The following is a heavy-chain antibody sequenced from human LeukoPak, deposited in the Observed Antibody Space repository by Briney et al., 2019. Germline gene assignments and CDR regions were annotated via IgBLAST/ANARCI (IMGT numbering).Heavy chain of an antibody. V-gene: IGHV4-34*01. Sequence: PSETLSLTCAVSGGSFSGYYWSWIRQPPGKGLGWIGEINHSGSTNYNPSLKSRVTISVDTSKNQFSLKLSSVTAADTAVYYCARTPGYSSGWGGDYWGQGTLVTVSS. CDR2: INHSGST. J-gene: IGHJ4*02. D-gene: IGHD6-19*01. CDR3: ARTPGYSSGWGGDY. CDR1: GGSFSGYY.